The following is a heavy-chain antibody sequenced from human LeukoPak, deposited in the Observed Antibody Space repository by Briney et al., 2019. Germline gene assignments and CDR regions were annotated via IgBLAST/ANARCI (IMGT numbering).Heavy chain of an antibody. V-gene: IGHV1-18*01. J-gene: IGHJ4*02. CDR3: ARDPDFWSGYLTESDY. CDR2: ISAYNGNT. Sequence: ASVKVSCKASGYTFTSYGIIWVRQAPGQGLEWMGWISAYNGNTNYAQKLQGRVTMTTDTSTSTAYMELRSLRSDDTAVYYCARDPDFWSGYLTESDYWGQGTLVTVSS. D-gene: IGHD3-3*01. CDR1: GYTFTSYG.